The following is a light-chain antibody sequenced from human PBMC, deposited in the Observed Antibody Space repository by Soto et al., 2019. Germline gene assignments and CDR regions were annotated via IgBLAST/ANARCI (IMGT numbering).Light chain of an antibody. J-gene: IGKJ1*01. Sequence: MSQSPATLSVSPGDRATLTCRASQSVRNSLAWYQEKPGQAPRLLIYGSSARANGLPSRFSGSGSGTEFPPTISSLQSEDFAVYYCQQYNKWPWTFGQGTKVDI. V-gene: IGKV3-15*01. CDR1: QSVRNS. CDR3: QQYNKWPWT. CDR2: GSS.